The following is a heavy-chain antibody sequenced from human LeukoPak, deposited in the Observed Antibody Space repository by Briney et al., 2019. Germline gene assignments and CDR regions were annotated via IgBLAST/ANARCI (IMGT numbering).Heavy chain of an antibody. CDR2: INHSGST. D-gene: IGHD2-2*01. CDR1: GGSFSGYY. V-gene: IGHV4-34*01. Sequence: PETLSLTCAVYGGSFSGYYWSWIRQPPGKGLEWIGEINHSGSTNYNPSLKSRVTISVDTSKNQFSLKLSSVTAADTAVYYCARVASMDGFDPWGQGTLVTVSS. CDR3: ARVASMDGFDP. J-gene: IGHJ5*02.